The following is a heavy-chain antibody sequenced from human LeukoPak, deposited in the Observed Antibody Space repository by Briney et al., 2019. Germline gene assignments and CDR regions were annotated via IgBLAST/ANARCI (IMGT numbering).Heavy chain of an antibody. CDR3: ARAGYYDILTGYYAPRDFDY. Sequence: SETLSHTCTVSGGSISSYYWSWIRQPPGKGLEWIGYIYYSGSTNYNPSLKSRVTISVDTSKNQFSLKLSSVTAADTAVYYCARAGYYDILTGYYAPRDFDYWGQGTLVTVSS. J-gene: IGHJ4*02. CDR2: IYYSGST. CDR1: GGSISSYY. V-gene: IGHV4-59*01. D-gene: IGHD3-9*01.